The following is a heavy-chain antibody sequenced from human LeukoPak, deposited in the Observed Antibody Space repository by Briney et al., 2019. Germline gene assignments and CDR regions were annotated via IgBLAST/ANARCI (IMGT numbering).Heavy chain of an antibody. J-gene: IGHJ4*02. CDR2: ISSSSSYI. V-gene: IGHV3-21*01. Sequence: GGSLRLSCAASGFTFSSYSMNWVRQAPGKGLEWVSSISSSSSYIYYADSVKGRFTISRDNAKNSLYLQMNSLRAEDTAVYYCARGRPLAAADGGQPPDYWGQGTLVTVSS. CDR3: ARGRPLAAADGGQPPDY. CDR1: GFTFSSYS. D-gene: IGHD6-13*01.